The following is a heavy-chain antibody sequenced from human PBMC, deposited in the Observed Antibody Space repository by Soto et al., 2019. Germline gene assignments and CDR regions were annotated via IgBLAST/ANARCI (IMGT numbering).Heavy chain of an antibody. CDR2: IGTAGDT. D-gene: IGHD6-19*01. CDR3: ARVAGTGWYYDY. J-gene: IGHJ4*02. Sequence: GGSLRLSCAASGFTFSSYDMHWVRQAPGKGLEWVSAIGTAGDTYYPGSVKGRFTISRENAKNSLYLQMNSLRAGETAVYYCARVAGTGWYYDYWGQGTLVTVSS. V-gene: IGHV3-13*01. CDR1: GFTFSSYD.